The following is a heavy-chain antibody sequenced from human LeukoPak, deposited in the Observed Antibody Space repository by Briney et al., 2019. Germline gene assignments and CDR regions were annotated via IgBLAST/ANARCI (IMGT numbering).Heavy chain of an antibody. D-gene: IGHD5-12*01. CDR1: GGYFSGYY. CDR2: INHSGST. CDR3: ALSPGYSGYAYYFDY. V-gene: IGHV4-34*01. Sequence: PSETLSLTCAVYGGYFSGYYWSWIRQPPGKGLEWIGEINHSGSTNYNPSLKSRVTISVDTSKNQFSLKLSSVTAADTAVYYCALSPGYSGYAYYFDYWGQGTLVTVSS. J-gene: IGHJ4*02.